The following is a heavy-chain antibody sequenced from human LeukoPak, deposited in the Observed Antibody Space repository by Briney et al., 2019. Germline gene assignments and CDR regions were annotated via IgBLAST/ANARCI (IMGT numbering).Heavy chain of an antibody. D-gene: IGHD3-16*02. CDR1: GFTVSSNY. Sequence: GGSLRLSCAASGFTVSSNYMSWVRQAPGKGLEWVSVIFSGGSTYYADSVKGRFTISRDNSKNTLYLQMNSLRAEDTAVYYCAKNVCYPPVDYWSQGTLVTVSS. V-gene: IGHV3-53*01. CDR3: AKNVCYPPVDY. J-gene: IGHJ4*02. CDR2: IFSGGST.